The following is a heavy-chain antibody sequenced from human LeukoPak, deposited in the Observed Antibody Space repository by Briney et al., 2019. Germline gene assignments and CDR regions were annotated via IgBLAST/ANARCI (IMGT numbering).Heavy chain of an antibody. J-gene: IGHJ4*02. V-gene: IGHV5-51*01. CDR1: GSSFTNYL. CDR2: IYPSDSDT. Sequence: GDSLKISCQGSGSSFTNYLSGWVRLMPVKGLEWMGIIYPSDSDTRYSPSFQGQVTISADKSINTAYLQWSNLKASDTAMYYCARTGYSGYEFDFWGQGTLVTVSS. D-gene: IGHD5-12*01. CDR3: ARTGYSGYEFDF.